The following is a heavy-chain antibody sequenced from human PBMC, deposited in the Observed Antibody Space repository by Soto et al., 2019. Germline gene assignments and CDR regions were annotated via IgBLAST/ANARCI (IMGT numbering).Heavy chain of an antibody. Sequence: KPSETLSLTCTVSGGSISSGDYYWSWIRQPPGKGLEWIGYIYYSGSTYYNPSLKSRVTISLDTSKNQFSLKLSSVTAADTAVYYCARVGGGGSTFDIWGQGTMVTVSS. V-gene: IGHV4-30-4*01. CDR1: GGSISSGDYY. CDR2: IYYSGST. J-gene: IGHJ3*02. D-gene: IGHD2-15*01. CDR3: ARVGGGGSTFDI.